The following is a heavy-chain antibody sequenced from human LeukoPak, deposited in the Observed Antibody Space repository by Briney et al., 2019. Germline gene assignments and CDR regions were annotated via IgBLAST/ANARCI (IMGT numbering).Heavy chain of an antibody. V-gene: IGHV4-4*07. CDR2: VYSREGA. Sequence: SETLSLTCTVSGDSISSYYWSWVRQPAGKGLEWIGRVYSREGAKYNPSLESRASMSLDTSKNQFSLKLTSVTAADTAVYYCARYGAPDYYFDYWGQGTLVTVSS. CDR3: ARYGAPDYYFDY. D-gene: IGHD4/OR15-4a*01. J-gene: IGHJ4*02. CDR1: GDSISSYY.